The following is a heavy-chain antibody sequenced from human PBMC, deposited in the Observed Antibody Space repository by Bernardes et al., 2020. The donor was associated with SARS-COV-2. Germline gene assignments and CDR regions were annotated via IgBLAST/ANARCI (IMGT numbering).Heavy chain of an antibody. CDR1: GYPFTYYA. J-gene: IGHJ5*02. V-gene: IGHV1-3*01. D-gene: IGHD3-22*01. Sequence: ASVKVSCKASGYPFTYYAIHWVRQAPGQRLEWMGWINAGHGNTKYSQDSQGRVTITRKTSATTAYLDLSSLRSEDTAVYYCARALPTMIPTGRFDPWGQGTLVAVSS. CDR2: INAGHGNT. CDR3: ARALPTMIPTGRFDP.